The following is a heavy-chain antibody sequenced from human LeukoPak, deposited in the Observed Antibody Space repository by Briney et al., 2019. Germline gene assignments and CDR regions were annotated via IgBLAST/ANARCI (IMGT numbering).Heavy chain of an antibody. J-gene: IGHJ3*02. Sequence: PSETLSLTCTVSGGSISSSSYYWGWIRQPPGKGLEWIGSIYYSGSTYYNPSLKSRVTISVDTSKNQFSLKLSSVTAADTAVYYCAKSLMTLSDAFDIWRQGTMVTVSS. CDR1: GGSISSSSYY. D-gene: IGHD2/OR15-2a*01. CDR2: IYYSGST. V-gene: IGHV4-39*01. CDR3: AKSLMTLSDAFDI.